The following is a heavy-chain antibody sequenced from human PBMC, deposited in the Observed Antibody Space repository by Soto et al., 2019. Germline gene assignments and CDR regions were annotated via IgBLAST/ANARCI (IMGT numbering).Heavy chain of an antibody. CDR1: GYTFTSYG. CDR3: AREKIKNDFDY. Sequence: APVKVSCKASGYTFTSYGISWVRQAPGQGLEWMGWISAYSGNTNYAQKLQGRVTMTTDTSTSTAYMELRSLRSDDTAVYYCAREKIKNDFDYWGQGTLVTVSS. CDR2: ISAYSGNT. V-gene: IGHV1-18*01. J-gene: IGHJ4*02.